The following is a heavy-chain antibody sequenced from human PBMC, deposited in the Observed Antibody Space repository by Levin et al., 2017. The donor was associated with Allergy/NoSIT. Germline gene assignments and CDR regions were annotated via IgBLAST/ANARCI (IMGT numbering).Heavy chain of an antibody. CDR3: ARSIIAAALFDY. CDR2: ISSSSSYI. D-gene: IGHD6-13*01. Sequence: GESLKISCAASGFTFSSYSMNWVRQAPGKGLEWVSSISSSSSYIYYADSVKGRFTISRDNAKNSLYLQMNSLRAEDTAVYYCARSIIAAALFDYWGQGTLVTVSS. CDR1: GFTFSSYS. V-gene: IGHV3-21*01. J-gene: IGHJ4*02.